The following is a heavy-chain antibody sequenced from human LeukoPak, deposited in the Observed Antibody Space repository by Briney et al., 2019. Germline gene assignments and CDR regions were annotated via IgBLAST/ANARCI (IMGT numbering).Heavy chain of an antibody. Sequence: GGSLRLSCAASGFTFSSYSMNWVRQAPGKGLEWVSSISSSSSYIYYADSVKGRFTISRDNAKNSLYLQMNSLRAEDTAVYYCARDGGYSGAWYDYWGQGTLVTVSS. CDR2: ISSSSSYI. J-gene: IGHJ4*02. D-gene: IGHD6-19*01. V-gene: IGHV3-21*01. CDR3: ARDGGYSGAWYDY. CDR1: GFTFSSYS.